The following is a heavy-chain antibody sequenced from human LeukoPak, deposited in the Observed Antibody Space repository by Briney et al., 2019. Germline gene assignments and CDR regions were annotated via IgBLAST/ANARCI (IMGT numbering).Heavy chain of an antibody. D-gene: IGHD4-11*01. J-gene: IGHJ4*01. CDR2: IWSDGTNS. Sequence: GGSLRLSCAASGFIYSHYGMHWVRQAPGKGLEWVAVIWSDGTNSFYAGSVKGRFTISRDNSQRTLFLQMNSLRVEDTAMYYCVRDAQRGFDYSNSLRYWGHGALVTASS. CDR3: VRDAQRGFDYSNSLRY. V-gene: IGHV3-33*08. CDR1: GFIYSHYG.